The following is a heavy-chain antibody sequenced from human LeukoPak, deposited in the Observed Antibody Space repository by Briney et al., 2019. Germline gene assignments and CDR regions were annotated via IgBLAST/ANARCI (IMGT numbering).Heavy chain of an antibody. V-gene: IGHV3-7*01. CDR1: GFTFSRYW. D-gene: IGHD3-3*01. CDR3: ARDFRFWSGYYAY. J-gene: IGHJ4*02. CDR2: IKQDASEK. Sequence: GGSLRLSCAASGFTFSRYWMSWVREAPGKGLEWVANIKQDASEKGYVDSVKGRFTISRDNAKNSLYLQMNSLRAEDTAVYYCARDFRFWSGYYAYWGQGTLVTVSS.